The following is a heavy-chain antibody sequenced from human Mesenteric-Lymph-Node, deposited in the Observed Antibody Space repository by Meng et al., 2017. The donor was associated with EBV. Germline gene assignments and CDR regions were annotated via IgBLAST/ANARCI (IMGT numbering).Heavy chain of an antibody. D-gene: IGHD1-1*01. J-gene: IGHJ4*02. CDR2: ISPRHGNT. CDR3: ARVDWNDYRGLDY. CDR1: GYTFITYG. Sequence: QVQLVRAGAEVKKPGASVKISCKASGYTFITYGIGWVRQAPGEGLEWMGWISPRHGNTNYAQRFQGRVTMTTDTSTSTACMELRSLTSDDTAVYSCARVDWNDYRGLDYWGQGTLVTVSS. V-gene: IGHV1-18*01.